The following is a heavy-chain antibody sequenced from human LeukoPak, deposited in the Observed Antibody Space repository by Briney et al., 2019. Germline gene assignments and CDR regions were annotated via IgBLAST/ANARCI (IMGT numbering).Heavy chain of an antibody. CDR2: IYYSGST. V-gene: IGHV4-59*08. D-gene: IGHD6-13*01. CDR1: GGSINNYY. J-gene: IGHJ4*02. CDR3: ASLIAAAGKRVSY. Sequence: SETLSLTCSVSGGSINNYYWNWIRQPPGKGLEWIGYIYYSGSTRYNPSLQSRVTMSIGTSRTQFSLKLDSVTAADTAVYYCASLIAAAGKRVSYWGQGTLVTVSS.